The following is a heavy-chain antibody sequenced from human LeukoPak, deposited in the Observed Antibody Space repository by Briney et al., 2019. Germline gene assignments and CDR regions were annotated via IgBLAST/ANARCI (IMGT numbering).Heavy chain of an antibody. D-gene: IGHD4-17*01. Sequence: SETLSLTCAVYGGSFSGYYWSWIRQPPGKGLEWIGEINHSGSTNYNPSPKSRVTISVDKSKNQFSLKLSSVTAADTAVYYCARSGDYGDYSELDAFDIWGQGTMVTVSS. V-gene: IGHV4-34*01. CDR3: ARSGDYGDYSELDAFDI. CDR2: INHSGST. J-gene: IGHJ3*02. CDR1: GGSFSGYY.